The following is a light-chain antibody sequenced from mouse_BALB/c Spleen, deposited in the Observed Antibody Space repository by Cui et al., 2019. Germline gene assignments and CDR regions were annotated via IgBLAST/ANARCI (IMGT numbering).Light chain of an antibody. V-gene: IGKV4-70*01. J-gene: IGKJ2*01. CDR3: HQRSSYPT. Sequence: IVITKSPAIMSPSPREKVTMTCSASSSISYMHWNQKKPGTSTKRWIYETSKPASGVPARCSGSGSGTSYSLTISSMEAEDAATYYCHQRSSYPTFGGGTKLEIK. CDR1: SSISY. CDR2: ETS.